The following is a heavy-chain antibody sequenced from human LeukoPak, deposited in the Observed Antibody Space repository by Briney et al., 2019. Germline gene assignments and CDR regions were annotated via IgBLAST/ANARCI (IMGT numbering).Heavy chain of an antibody. Sequence: SETLSLTCTVSSGSISSYYWSWIRQPPGKGLEWIGYIYYSGGTNYNPSLKSRVTISVDTSKNQFSLKLSSVTAADTAVYYCARAREVVAATLLPDYWGQGTLVTVSS. D-gene: IGHD2-15*01. J-gene: IGHJ4*02. CDR1: SGSISSYY. CDR2: IYYSGGT. V-gene: IGHV4-59*01. CDR3: ARAREVVAATLLPDY.